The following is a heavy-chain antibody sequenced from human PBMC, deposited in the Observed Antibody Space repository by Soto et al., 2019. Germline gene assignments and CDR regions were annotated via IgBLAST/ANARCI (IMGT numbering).Heavy chain of an antibody. Sequence: ASVKVSCKASGYTFTRYAMHWVRQAPGQRLEWMGWINAGNGNTKYSQKFQGRVTITRDTSASTAYMELSSLRSEDTAVYYCARSIMVVTALDYWGQGTLVTV. J-gene: IGHJ4*02. CDR1: GYTFTRYA. V-gene: IGHV1-3*01. CDR2: INAGNGNT. D-gene: IGHD2-21*02. CDR3: ARSIMVVTALDY.